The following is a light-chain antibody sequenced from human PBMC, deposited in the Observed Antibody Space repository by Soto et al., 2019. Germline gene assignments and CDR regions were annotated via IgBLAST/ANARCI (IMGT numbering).Light chain of an antibody. Sequence: DIQMTQSPSTLSASVGDRVTITCRASQSISSWLAWYKQKPGKAPKLLIYEASSSEIGVPPRFSGSGFRTEFSLTISSLQSDDFATYSFQPYTESSTFGQGTTLEIK. J-gene: IGKJ1*01. V-gene: IGKV1-5*03. CDR3: QPYTESST. CDR1: QSISSW. CDR2: EAS.